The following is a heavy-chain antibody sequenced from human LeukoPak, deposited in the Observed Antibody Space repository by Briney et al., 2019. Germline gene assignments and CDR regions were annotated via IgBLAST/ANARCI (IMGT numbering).Heavy chain of an antibody. CDR1: GGSISSYY. CDR2: IYYSGST. J-gene: IGHJ3*02. CDR3: ARGLPNDDAFDI. Sequence: NPSETLSLTCTVSGGSISSYYWSWIRQPPGKGQEWIGYIYYSGSTNYNPSLKSRVTISVDTSKNQFSLKLSSVTAADTAVYYCARGLPNDDAFDIWGQGTMVTVSS. D-gene: IGHD2-2*01. V-gene: IGHV4-59*01.